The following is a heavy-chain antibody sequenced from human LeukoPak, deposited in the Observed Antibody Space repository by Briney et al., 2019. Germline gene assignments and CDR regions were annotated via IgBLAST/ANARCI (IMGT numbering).Heavy chain of an antibody. Sequence: SSETLSLTCTVSGGSISSYYWSWIRQPAGKGLEWIGRIYTSGSTNYNPSLKSRVTMSVDTSKNQFSLKLSSVTAADTAVYYCARVNSYYDFWSGYYAYYFDYWGQGTLVTVSS. CDR3: ARVNSYYDFWSGYYAYYFDY. CDR2: IYTSGST. CDR1: GGSISSYY. J-gene: IGHJ4*02. D-gene: IGHD3-3*01. V-gene: IGHV4-4*07.